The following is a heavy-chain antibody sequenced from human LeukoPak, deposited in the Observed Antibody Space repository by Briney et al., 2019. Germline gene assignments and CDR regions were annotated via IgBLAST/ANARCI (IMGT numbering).Heavy chain of an antibody. D-gene: IGHD1-1*01. CDR2: TYYRSKWYS. CDR1: GDSVSNNSAA. CDR3: ARDRTTSTRGAFDI. V-gene: IGHV6-1*01. J-gene: IGHJ3*02. Sequence: SQTLSLTCAISGDSVSNNSAAWNWIRQSPSRGLEWLGRTYYRSKWYSDYAVSVKSRITINPDTSKNQFSLQLNSVTAADTAVYYCARDRTTSTRGAFDIWGQGTMVTVSS.